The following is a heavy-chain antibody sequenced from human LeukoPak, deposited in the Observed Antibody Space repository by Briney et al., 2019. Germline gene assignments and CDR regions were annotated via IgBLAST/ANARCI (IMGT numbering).Heavy chain of an antibody. CDR3: ARHGGELPDDY. J-gene: IGHJ4*02. V-gene: IGHV5-51*01. D-gene: IGHD1-26*01. CDR2: IYPHDSDT. Sequence: GESLKISCKASGYTFSPTYWIGWVRQMPGRGLELVGLIYPHDSDTRYSPSFQGQVIISADTSITTAYLQWSSLKASDSAMYYCARHGGELPDDYWGQGTLVTVSS. CDR1: GYTFSPTYW.